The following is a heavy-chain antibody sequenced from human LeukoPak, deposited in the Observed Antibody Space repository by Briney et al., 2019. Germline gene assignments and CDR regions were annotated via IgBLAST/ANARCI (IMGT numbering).Heavy chain of an antibody. CDR3: AKERTSEGYFDY. D-gene: IGHD1-1*01. CDR2: ISGSGGGT. Sequence: GGSLRLSCAASGFTFSTYAMSWVRQAPGKGLEWVSAISGSGGGTYYTDSVKGRFTISRDNSKNTLYLQMFSLTVADTAVYYCAKERTSEGYFDYWGQGTLVTVSS. V-gene: IGHV3-23*01. CDR1: GFTFSTYA. J-gene: IGHJ4*02.